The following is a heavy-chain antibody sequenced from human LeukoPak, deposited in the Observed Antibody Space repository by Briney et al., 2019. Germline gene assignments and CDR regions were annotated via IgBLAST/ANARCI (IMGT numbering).Heavy chain of an antibody. CDR3: ARAYSSSWYWNWFDP. D-gene: IGHD6-13*01. J-gene: IGHJ5*02. V-gene: IGHV4-38-2*02. CDR2: IYPTGST. Sequence: SETLSLTCTVSGYSISSGYYWGWIRQPPGKGLEWIGNIYPTGSTYYNPSLKSRVTISVDTSKNQFSLKVSSVSAADTAVYYCARAYSSSWYWNWFDPWGQGTLVTVSS. CDR1: GYSISSGYY.